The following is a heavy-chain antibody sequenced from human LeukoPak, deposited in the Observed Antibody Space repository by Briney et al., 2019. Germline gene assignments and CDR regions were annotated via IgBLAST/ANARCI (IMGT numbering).Heavy chain of an antibody. CDR1: GYTLTELS. D-gene: IGHD3-10*01. CDR2: FDPEDGET. Sequence: ASVKVSCKVSGYTLTELSMHWVRQAPGKGLEWMGGFDPEDGETIYAQKFQGRVTMTEDTSTDTAYMELSSLRSEDTAVYYCATGVTMVRGVTHNWFDPWGQGTLVTVSS. V-gene: IGHV1-24*01. J-gene: IGHJ5*02. CDR3: ATGVTMVRGVTHNWFDP.